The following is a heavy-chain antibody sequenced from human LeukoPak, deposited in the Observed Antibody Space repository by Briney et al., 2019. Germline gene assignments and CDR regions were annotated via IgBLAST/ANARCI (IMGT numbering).Heavy chain of an antibody. J-gene: IGHJ4*02. Sequence: ASVKVSCKASGYTFTGYYMHWVRQAPGQGLEWMGWVNPNSGGTNYAQKFQGRVTMTRDTSISTAYMELSRLRSDDTAVYYCARNFYFDSSGYYHYWGQGTLVTVSS. CDR1: GYTFTGYY. D-gene: IGHD3-22*01. CDR3: ARNFYFDSSGYYHY. V-gene: IGHV1-2*02. CDR2: VNPNSGGT.